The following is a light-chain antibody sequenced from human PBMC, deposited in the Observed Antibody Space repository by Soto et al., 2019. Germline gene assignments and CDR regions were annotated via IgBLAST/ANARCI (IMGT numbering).Light chain of an antibody. V-gene: IGLV2-14*01. CDR3: SSYTSSGTLDG. CDR2: EVS. CDR1: SSDVGGYNY. J-gene: IGLJ1*01. Sequence: QSVLPQPASVSGSPGQSITISCTGTSSDVGGYNYVSCYQQHPGKAPNLMIYEVSNRPSGVSNRFSGSKSGNTAPLTSSGLQAEDEAEYDCSSYTSSGTLDGLGTGTKRTVL.